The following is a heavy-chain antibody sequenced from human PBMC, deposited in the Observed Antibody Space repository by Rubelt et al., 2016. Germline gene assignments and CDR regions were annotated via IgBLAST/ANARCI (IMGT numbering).Heavy chain of an antibody. CDR3: AKAVKRGGGIYYMDV. V-gene: IGHV3-33*06. Sequence: APGKGLEWVAVIWYDGSNKYYADSVKGRFTISRDNSKNTLYLQMNSLRAEDTAVYYCAKAVKRGGGIYYMDVWGKGTTVTVSS. J-gene: IGHJ6*03. D-gene: IGHD3-16*01. CDR2: IWYDGSNK.